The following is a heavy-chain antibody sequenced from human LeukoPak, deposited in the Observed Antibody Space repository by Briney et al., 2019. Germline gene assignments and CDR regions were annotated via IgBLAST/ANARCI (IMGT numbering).Heavy chain of an antibody. J-gene: IGHJ5*02. CDR2: ISAYNGNT. V-gene: IGHV1-18*01. CDR1: GYTFTSYG. Sequence: ASVKVSCKASGYTFTSYGISWVRQAPGQGLEWMGWISAYNGNTNYAQKLQGRVTMTTDTSTSTAYMELRSLRSDDTAVYYCAKDGILGVVVTYNWLDPWGQGTLVTVSS. D-gene: IGHD3-3*01. CDR3: AKDGILGVVVTYNWLDP.